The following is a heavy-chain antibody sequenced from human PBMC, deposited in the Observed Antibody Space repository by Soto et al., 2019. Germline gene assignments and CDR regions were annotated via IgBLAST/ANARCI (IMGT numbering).Heavy chain of an antibody. J-gene: IGHJ6*03. Sequence: EVQLVESGGGLVKPGGSLRLSCAASGFTFSSYNMNWVRQAPGKGLEWVSSISGSSSYIYYADSVKGRFTISRDNAKNSKYLQMNSLRAEDTAVYYGERDRQDGRYFYYYMDVWGQGTTVTVSS. CDR1: GFTFSSYN. V-gene: IGHV3-21*01. CDR3: ERDRQDGRYFYYYMDV. CDR2: ISGSSSYI.